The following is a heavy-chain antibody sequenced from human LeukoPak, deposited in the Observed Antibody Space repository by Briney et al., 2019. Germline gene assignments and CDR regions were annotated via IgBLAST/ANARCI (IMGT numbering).Heavy chain of an antibody. D-gene: IGHD2-2*01. V-gene: IGHV4-4*07. Sequence: SETLPLTCTVSGGSSSSYYWSWIRQPAGKGLEWIGRIDTSGSTNYNPSLKSRVTISVDTSKNQFSLKLSSVTAADTAVYYCARGSGSTSCDYWGQGTLVTVSS. CDR2: IDTSGST. CDR1: GGSSSSYY. CDR3: ARGSGSTSCDY. J-gene: IGHJ4*02.